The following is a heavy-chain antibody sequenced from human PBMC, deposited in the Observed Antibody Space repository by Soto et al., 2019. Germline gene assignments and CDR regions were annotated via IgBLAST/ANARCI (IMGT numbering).Heavy chain of an antibody. CDR2: IIPIFDTA. CDR3: ARHDCISTSCYYYYYYSMDV. V-gene: IGHV1-69*13. Sequence: SVKVSCKASGGTFDNYAITWVRQAPGQGLEWMGGIIPIFDTANYAQKFQGRVTITADESTSTAYMELSSLRSEDTAVYYCARHDCISTSCYYYYYYSMDVWGQGTTVTVS. D-gene: IGHD2-2*01. CDR1: GGTFDNYA. J-gene: IGHJ6*02.